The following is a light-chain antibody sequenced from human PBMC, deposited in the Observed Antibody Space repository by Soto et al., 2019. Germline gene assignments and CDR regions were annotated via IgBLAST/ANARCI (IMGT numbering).Light chain of an antibody. CDR3: CSFTTNSTHV. Sequence: QSVLTQPASLSGSPGQSITISCTGTSSDIGAYDYVSWFQQHPGKAPKLMISEVNNRPSGVSNRFSGSNSGNTAYLTISGLHVEDESQYFCCSFTTNSTHVIATGTKLTVL. CDR2: EVN. CDR1: SSDIGAYDY. J-gene: IGLJ1*01. V-gene: IGLV2-14*01.